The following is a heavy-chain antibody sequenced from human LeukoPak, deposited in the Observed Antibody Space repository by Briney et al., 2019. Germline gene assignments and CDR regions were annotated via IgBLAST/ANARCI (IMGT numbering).Heavy chain of an antibody. CDR3: AREMAPEYYFDY. D-gene: IGHD5-24*01. V-gene: IGHV1-3*01. CDR2: INAGNGNT. Sequence: ASVKVSCKASGYTFTSYAMHWVRQAPGQRLEWMGWINAGNGNTKYSQKFQGRVTITRDTSASTAYMELSSLRSEDTAVYYCAREMAPEYYFDYWGQGTLVTVSS. CDR1: GYTFTSYA. J-gene: IGHJ4*02.